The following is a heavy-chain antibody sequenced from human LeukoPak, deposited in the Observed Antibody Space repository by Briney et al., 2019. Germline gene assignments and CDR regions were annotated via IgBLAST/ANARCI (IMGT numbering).Heavy chain of an antibody. CDR1: GYYFTDYW. J-gene: IGHJ4*02. V-gene: IGHV5-51*01. Sequence: GESLKISCKTSGYYFTDYWIGWVRQKPGKGVEWMGIIRADSQITSSPSFQGQVTFSADRSKDPAYLRWSSLKASDTALYCCARRGGTPFYDYWGQGTLVTVSP. CDR3: ARRGGTPFYDY. CDR2: IRADSQI. D-gene: IGHD1-14*01.